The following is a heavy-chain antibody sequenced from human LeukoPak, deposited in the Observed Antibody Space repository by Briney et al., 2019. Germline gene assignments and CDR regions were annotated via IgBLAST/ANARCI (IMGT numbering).Heavy chain of an antibody. Sequence: ASVKVSCKASGYTFTRYHMHWVRQAPGPGLEWMGIINPSGGSTNYAQKFQGRVTMTRDMSTSTVYMELSSLRSEDTAIYYCAKEAVTIFGLVRTQTTKHPHRFDPWGQGTLVTVSS. CDR3: AKEAVTIFGLVRTQTTKHPHRFDP. CDR1: GYTFTRYH. D-gene: IGHD3-3*01. J-gene: IGHJ5*02. CDR2: INPSGGST. V-gene: IGHV1-46*01.